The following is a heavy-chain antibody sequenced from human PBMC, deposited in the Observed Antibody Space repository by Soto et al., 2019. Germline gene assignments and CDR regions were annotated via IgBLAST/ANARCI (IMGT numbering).Heavy chain of an antibody. J-gene: IGHJ5*02. CDR2: ISGRGGST. D-gene: IGHD6-13*01. V-gene: IGHV3-23*01. Sequence: EVQLLESGGGLVQPGGSLRLSCAASGFTFSSYAMSWVRQAPGKGLEWVSAISGRGGSTYYADYVKGRVTISRDNSKNTLYLQMHRLRDEDTAVYYCAKVWIAAAGGGWFDPLVQGTLVTVSS. CDR1: GFTFSSYA. CDR3: AKVWIAAAGGGWFDP.